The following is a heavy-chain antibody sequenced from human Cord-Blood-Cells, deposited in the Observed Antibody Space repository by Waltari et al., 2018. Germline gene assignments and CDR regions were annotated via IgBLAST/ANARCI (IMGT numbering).Heavy chain of an antibody. V-gene: IGHV3-30*04. J-gene: IGHJ6*02. CDR2: ISYDGSNK. Sequence: QVQLVESGGGVVQPGRSLRLPCAASGFTFSSYAMHWVGQAPGKGLEWVAVISYDGSNKYYADSVKGRFTISRDNSKNTLYLQMNSLRAEDTAVYYCAREMNPITMIVGGMDVWGQGTTVTVSS. CDR3: AREMNPITMIVGGMDV. D-gene: IGHD3-22*01. CDR1: GFTFSSYA.